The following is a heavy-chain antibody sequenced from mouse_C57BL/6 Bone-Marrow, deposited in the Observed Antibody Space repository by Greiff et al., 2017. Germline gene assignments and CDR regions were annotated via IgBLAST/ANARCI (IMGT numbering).Heavy chain of an antibody. V-gene: IGHV1-22*01. CDR1: GYTFTDYN. Sequence: EVQLQQSGPELVKPGASVKMSCKASGYTFTDYNMHLVKQSHGTSLEWIGYINPNNGGTSYNQKFKGQATLTVNKSSSTAYMELRSLTSEDSAVYYCARKANYDGAWFAYWGQGTLVTVSA. CDR2: INPNNGGT. J-gene: IGHJ3*01. D-gene: IGHD1-1*01. CDR3: ARKANYDGAWFAY.